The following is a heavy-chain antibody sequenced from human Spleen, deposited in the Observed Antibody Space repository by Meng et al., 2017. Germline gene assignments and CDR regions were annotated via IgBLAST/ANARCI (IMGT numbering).Heavy chain of an antibody. J-gene: IGHJ4*02. CDR3: ARVGSYRGYNY. CDR1: GGSISSGGYY. CDR2: IHDSGST. V-gene: IGHV4-31*03. D-gene: IGHD3-10*01. Sequence: QLQLQESGPGMVKPSQTLSLTCPVSGGSISSGGYYWSWIRQHPGKGLEWIGYIHDSGSTYYNPSLKSRVTISADTSKNQFSLQLSSVTAADTAVYYCARVGSYRGYNYWGQGTLVTVSS.